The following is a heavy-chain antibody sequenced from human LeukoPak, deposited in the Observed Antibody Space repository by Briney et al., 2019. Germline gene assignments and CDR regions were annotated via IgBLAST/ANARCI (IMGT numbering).Heavy chain of an antibody. CDR1: GGSFSGYY. Sequence: PSETLSLTCAVYGGSFSGYYWSWIRQPPGKGLEWIGEINHSGSTYYNPSLKSRVTISVDTSKNQFSLKLSSVTAADTAVYYCASPSNGSGSYSNFDYWGQGTLVTVSS. CDR2: INHSGST. D-gene: IGHD3-10*01. V-gene: IGHV4-34*01. J-gene: IGHJ4*02. CDR3: ASPSNGSGSYSNFDY.